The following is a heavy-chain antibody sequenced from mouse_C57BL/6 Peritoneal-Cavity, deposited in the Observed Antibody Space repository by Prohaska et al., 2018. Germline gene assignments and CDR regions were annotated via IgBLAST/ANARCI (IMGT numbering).Heavy chain of an antibody. CDR1: GFTFSNYW. V-gene: IGHV6-3*01. D-gene: IGHD1-1*01. Sequence: EVKLEESGGGLVQPGGSMKLSCVASGFTFSNYWMNWVRQSPEKGLEWVAQIRLKADNYATHYAESVKGRFTIARDDSKSSVYLQMNNLRAEDTGIYYFTCEGYYGDVDSWCEGTTLTGSS. J-gene: IGHJ2*01. CDR2: IRLKADNYAT. CDR3: TCEGYYGDVDS.